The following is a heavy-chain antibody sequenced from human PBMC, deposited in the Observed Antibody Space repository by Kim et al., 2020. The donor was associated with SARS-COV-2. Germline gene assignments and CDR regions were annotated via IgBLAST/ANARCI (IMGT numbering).Heavy chain of an antibody. Sequence: NPSLKSRVTRSVDTSKNQFSLKLSSVTAADTAVYYCAETIIAAAGNWFDPWGQGTLVTVSS. CDR3: AETIIAAAGNWFDP. D-gene: IGHD6-13*01. V-gene: IGHV4-39*07. J-gene: IGHJ5*02.